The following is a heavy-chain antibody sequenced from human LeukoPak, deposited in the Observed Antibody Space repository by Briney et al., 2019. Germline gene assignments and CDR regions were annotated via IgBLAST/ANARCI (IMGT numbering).Heavy chain of an antibody. D-gene: IGHD3-22*01. V-gene: IGHV3-53*05. CDR2: IYSGGST. Sequence: GGSLRLSCVVSGFPVRSNYMTWVRQAPGKGPEWISVIYSGGSTYYADSVKGRFTISRDNSKNTLYLQMNSLRAEDTAVYYCASYPWDYYDSSGYYYPSDAFDIWGQGTMVTVSS. J-gene: IGHJ3*02. CDR1: GFPVRSNY. CDR3: ASYPWDYYDSSGYYYPSDAFDI.